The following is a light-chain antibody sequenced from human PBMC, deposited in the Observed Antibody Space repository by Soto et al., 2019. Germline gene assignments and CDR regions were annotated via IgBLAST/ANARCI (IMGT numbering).Light chain of an antibody. CDR2: GAS. Sequence: ERVMTQSPATLSVSPGERATLSCRASQSVRSNLAWYQQTPGQAPRLLIYGASTRATGIPDRFRGSGSGTEFTLTISSLQSEDFAIYYCQQYDDWPRTFGQGTRVQIK. CDR3: QQYDDWPRT. CDR1: QSVRSN. V-gene: IGKV3D-15*01. J-gene: IGKJ1*01.